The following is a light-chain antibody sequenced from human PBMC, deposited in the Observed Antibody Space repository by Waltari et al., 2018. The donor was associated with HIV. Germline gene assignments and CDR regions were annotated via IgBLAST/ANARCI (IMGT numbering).Light chain of an antibody. CDR1: QSIGRW. Sequence: DIQMPQSPSSVSASVGDRVTITRRASQSIGRWVVWYQHTPGNAPNLLIYAASTLQTGAPSRFSGSGSGTAFTLTISSLQPEDFATYYCQQASSLPLTFGEGTKVEIK. J-gene: IGKJ4*02. V-gene: IGKV1-12*01. CDR2: AAS. CDR3: QQASSLPLT.